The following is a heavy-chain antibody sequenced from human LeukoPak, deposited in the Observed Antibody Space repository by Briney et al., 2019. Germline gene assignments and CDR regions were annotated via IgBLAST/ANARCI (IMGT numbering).Heavy chain of an antibody. CDR2: ISAYNGNT. CDR1: GYTFTSYG. J-gene: IGHJ6*02. V-gene: IGHV1-18*01. D-gene: IGHD2-15*01. CDR3: AREKYCSGGSCYSEADSYYYYGMDV. Sequence: WASVKVSCKASGYTFTSYGISWVRQAPGQGLEWMGWISAYNGNTNYAQKLQGRVTMTTDTSTSTAYMELRSLRSDDTAVYYCAREKYCSGGSCYSEADSYYYYGMDVWGQGTTVTVSS.